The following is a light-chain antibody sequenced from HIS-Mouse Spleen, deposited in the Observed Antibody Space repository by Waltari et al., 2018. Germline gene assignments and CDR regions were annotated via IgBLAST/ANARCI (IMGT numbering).Light chain of an antibody. CDR1: SSDVGGSNY. CDR3: SSYTSSSTEV. V-gene: IGLV2-14*03. CDR2: DVS. J-gene: IGLJ2*01. Sequence: QSALTQPASVSGSPGQSITISCTGTSSDVGGSNYVSWYQQHPGKAPQLMIYDVSNRPSGVSNRFSGSKSGNTASLTISGLQAEDEADYYCSSYTSSSTEVFGGGTKLTVL.